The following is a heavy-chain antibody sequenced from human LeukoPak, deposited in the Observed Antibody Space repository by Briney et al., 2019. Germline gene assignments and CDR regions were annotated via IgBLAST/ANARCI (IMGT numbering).Heavy chain of an antibody. J-gene: IGHJ4*02. V-gene: IGHV4-59*01. Sequence: PSETLSLTCTVSGGSISSYYWSWIRQPPGKGLEWIGYIYYSGSTNYNPSLKSRVTISVDTSKNQFSLKVNSVTAADTAVYYCASSTYGGNSPIDYWGQGTLVTVSS. CDR3: ASSTYGGNSPIDY. CDR1: GGSISSYY. D-gene: IGHD4-23*01. CDR2: IYYSGST.